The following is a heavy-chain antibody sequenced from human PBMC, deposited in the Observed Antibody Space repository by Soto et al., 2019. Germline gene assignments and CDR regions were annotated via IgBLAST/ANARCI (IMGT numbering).Heavy chain of an antibody. V-gene: IGHV3-21*01. CDR2: ISSSSSYI. CDR1: GFTFSSDW. Sequence: PGGSLRLSCAASGFTFSSDWMHWVRQAPGRGLEWVSSISSSSSYIYYADSVKGRFTISRDNAKNALYLQMNSLRAEDTAVYYCARVWGGAFDIWGQGTMVTVSS. CDR3: ARVWGGAFDI. D-gene: IGHD3-10*01. J-gene: IGHJ3*02.